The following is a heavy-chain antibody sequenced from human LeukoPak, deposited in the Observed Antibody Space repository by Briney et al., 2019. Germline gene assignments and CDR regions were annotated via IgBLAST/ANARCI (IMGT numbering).Heavy chain of an antibody. Sequence: PGGSLRLSCAASGFTFSSYGMHWVRQAPGKGLEWVAVIWYDASNRYYADSVKGRFTISRDNSKNTLYLQMNSLRAEDTAVYFCARDLAAAATWFGPWGQGTLVTVSS. D-gene: IGHD6-13*01. CDR3: ARDLAAAATWFGP. V-gene: IGHV3-33*01. CDR2: IWYDASNR. J-gene: IGHJ5*02. CDR1: GFTFSSYG.